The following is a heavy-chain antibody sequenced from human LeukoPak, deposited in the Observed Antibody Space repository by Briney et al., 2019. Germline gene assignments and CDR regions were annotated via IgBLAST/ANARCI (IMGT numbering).Heavy chain of an antibody. J-gene: IGHJ4*02. CDR2: NGSTT. V-gene: IGHV3-74*03. D-gene: IGHD3-10*01. CDR3: ARDKKSGESSEIDY. CDR1: GFTFSNYW. Sequence: PGGSLRLFCAVSGFTFSNYWVHWVRHAPGKGLVWVSRNGSTTKYADSVKGRFTVSRDNTKNTLNLQMNSLRAEDTAVYYCARDKKSGESSEIDYWGQGTLVTVSS.